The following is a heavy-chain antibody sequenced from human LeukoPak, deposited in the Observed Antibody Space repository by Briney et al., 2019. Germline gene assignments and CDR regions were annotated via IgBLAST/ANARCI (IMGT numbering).Heavy chain of an antibody. J-gene: IGHJ5*02. V-gene: IGHV4-34*01. CDR3: ASGTGTTFWFDP. CDR2: INHSGST. D-gene: IGHD1-7*01. CDR1: GGSFSGYY. Sequence: SETLSLTCAVYGGSFSGYYWSWICQPPGKGLEWIGEINHSGSTNYNPSLKSRVTISVDTSKNQFSLKLSSVTAADTAVYYCASGTGTTFWFDPWGQGTLVTVSS.